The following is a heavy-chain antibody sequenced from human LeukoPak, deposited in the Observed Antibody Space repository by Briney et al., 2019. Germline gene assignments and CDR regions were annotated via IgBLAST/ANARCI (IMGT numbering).Heavy chain of an antibody. CDR2: INHSGST. CDR1: GGSFSGYY. Sequence: SETLSLTCAVYGGSFSGYYWSWIRQPPGKGLEWIGEINHSGSTNYNPSLKSRVTISVDTSKNQFSLKLSSVTAADTAVYYCARGPFYCTNGVCYGASPLYFDYWGHGTLVTVSS. J-gene: IGHJ4*01. V-gene: IGHV4-34*01. D-gene: IGHD2-8*01. CDR3: ARGPFYCTNGVCYGASPLYFDY.